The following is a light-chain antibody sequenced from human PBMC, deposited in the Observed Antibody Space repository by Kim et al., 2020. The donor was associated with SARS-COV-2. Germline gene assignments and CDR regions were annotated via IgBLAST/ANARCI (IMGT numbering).Light chain of an antibody. CDR2: GNS. Sequence: QQVIISSTGSTTNIGAGYDVDWYQQLPGTAPKRLIFGNSNRPSGVPDRFSGAKSGTSASLAITGLQAEDEADYYCQSYDSSLGGSVFGGGTQLTVL. CDR3: QSYDSSLGGSV. J-gene: IGLJ2*01. CDR1: TTNIGAGYD. V-gene: IGLV1-40*01.